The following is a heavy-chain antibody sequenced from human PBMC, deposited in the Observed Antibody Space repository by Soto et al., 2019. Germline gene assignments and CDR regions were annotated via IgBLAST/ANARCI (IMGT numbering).Heavy chain of an antibody. V-gene: IGHV1-69*13. Sequence: SVKVSCKASGGTFSSYAISWVRQAPGQGLEWMGGIIPIFGTANYAQKFQGRVTIAADESTSTAYMELSSLRSEDTAVYYCARPGIAARRDAFDIWGQGTMVTVSS. CDR3: ARPGIAARRDAFDI. J-gene: IGHJ3*02. CDR2: IIPIFGTA. D-gene: IGHD6-6*01. CDR1: GGTFSSYA.